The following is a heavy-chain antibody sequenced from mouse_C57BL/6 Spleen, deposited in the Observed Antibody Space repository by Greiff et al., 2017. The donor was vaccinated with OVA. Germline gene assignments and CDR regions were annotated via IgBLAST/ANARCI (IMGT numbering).Heavy chain of an antibody. CDR1: GYTFTSYW. D-gene: IGHD2-2*01. CDR2: IDPNSGGT. Sequence: QVQLQQSGAELVKPGASVKLSCKASGYTFTSYWMHWVKQRPGRGLEWIGRIDPNSGGTKYNEKFKSKATLTVDKPSSTAYMQLSSLTSEDSAVYYCARSDPIYYGYDVGAMDYWGQGTSVTVSS. CDR3: ARSDPIYYGYDVGAMDY. V-gene: IGHV1-72*01. J-gene: IGHJ4*01.